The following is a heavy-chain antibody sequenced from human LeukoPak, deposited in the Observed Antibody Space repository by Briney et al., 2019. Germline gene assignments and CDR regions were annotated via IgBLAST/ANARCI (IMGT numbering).Heavy chain of an antibody. Sequence: AGGSLRLSCAASGFTFSSYWTHWVRQAPGKGLVWVSRIHSDGSSTSYADSVRGRFTISRDDAKSTLYLQMNSLRAEDTAVYYCARSGWPYYFDYWGQGTLVTVSS. J-gene: IGHJ4*02. V-gene: IGHV3-74*01. CDR3: ARSGWPYYFDY. CDR2: IHSDGSST. D-gene: IGHD3-22*01. CDR1: GFTFSSYW.